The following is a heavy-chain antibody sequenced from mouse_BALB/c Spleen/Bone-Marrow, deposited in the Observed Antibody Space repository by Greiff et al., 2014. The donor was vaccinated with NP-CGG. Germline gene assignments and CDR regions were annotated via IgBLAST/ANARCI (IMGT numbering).Heavy chain of an antibody. Sequence: VQRVESGAELVKPGASMKLSCKASGYTFTSYYMYWVKQRPGQGLEWIGEINPSNGGTNFNEKFKSGATLTVDKSSSTAYMQLSSLTSEDSAVYYCTRLPHWGQGTSVTVSS. CDR3: TRLPH. V-gene: IGHV1S81*02. CDR2: INPSNGGT. J-gene: IGHJ4*01. CDR1: GYTFTSYY. D-gene: IGHD5-1*01.